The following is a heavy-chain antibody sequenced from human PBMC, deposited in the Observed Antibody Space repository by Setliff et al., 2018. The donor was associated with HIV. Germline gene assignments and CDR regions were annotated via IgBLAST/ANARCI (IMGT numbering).Heavy chain of an antibody. Sequence: SETLSLTCTVSGGSISSGGYYWNWIRQYPVKGLEWIAHIYYNGRTLFNSALGTRLNMSVDTSENQFSLHLNSVTAADTAVYYCVRERRRSPLSYGLGVWGQGTTVTVSS. CDR2: IYYNGRT. CDR3: VRERRRSPLSYGLGV. J-gene: IGHJ6*02. CDR1: GGSISSGGYY. V-gene: IGHV4-31*02.